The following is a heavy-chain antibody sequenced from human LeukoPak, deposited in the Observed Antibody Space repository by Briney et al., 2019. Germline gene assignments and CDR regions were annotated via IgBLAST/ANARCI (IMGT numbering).Heavy chain of an antibody. Sequence: GGSLRLSCVASGFTFNHYSFHWVRQAPGKGLEWVAVISHNGDITYYAGSLRGRLTISRDNSKNTVYLQMHSLGAEDTGVYYCASGSTDSWGDYWGQGTLVSVSS. CDR3: ASGSTDSWGDY. V-gene: IGHV3-30*04. CDR2: ISHNGDIT. J-gene: IGHJ4*02. D-gene: IGHD3-16*01. CDR1: GFTFNHYS.